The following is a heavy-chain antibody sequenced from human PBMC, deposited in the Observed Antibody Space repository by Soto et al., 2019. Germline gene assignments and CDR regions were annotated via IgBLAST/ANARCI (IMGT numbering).Heavy chain of an antibody. CDR2: IKGDGTIT. CDR3: ARGGLGNYYNDY. D-gene: IGHD3-10*01. J-gene: IGHJ4*02. CDR1: GFTFSRDW. V-gene: IGHV3-74*01. Sequence: EVQLLESGGGLVQPGGSLRLSCAASGFTFSRDWMHWVRQSPGKGLVWVSRIKGDGTITNYADSVKGRFTTSRDNAKNTVYLQLNSLTTEDTTVYYCARGGLGNYYNDYWGKGPLVTVSS.